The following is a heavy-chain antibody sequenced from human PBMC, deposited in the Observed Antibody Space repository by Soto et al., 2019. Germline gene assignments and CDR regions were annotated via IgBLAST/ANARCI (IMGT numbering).Heavy chain of an antibody. D-gene: IGHD3-10*01. Sequence: PGGSLRLSCAASGFTFSSYGMHWVRQAPGKGLEWVAVISYDGSNKYYADSVKGRFTISRDNSKNTLYLQMNSLRAEDTAVYYCAKVFLEGAHVLLWFGDPYGMDVWGQGTTVTVSS. CDR1: GFTFSSYG. J-gene: IGHJ6*02. CDR2: ISYDGSNK. V-gene: IGHV3-30*18. CDR3: AKVFLEGAHVLLWFGDPYGMDV.